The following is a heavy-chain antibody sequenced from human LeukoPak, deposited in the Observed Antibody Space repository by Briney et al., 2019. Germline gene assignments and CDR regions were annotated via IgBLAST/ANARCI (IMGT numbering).Heavy chain of an antibody. V-gene: IGHV1-69*05. Sequence: SVKVSCKASGGTFSSYAISWVRQAPGQGLEWMGGIIPIFGTANYAQKFQGRVTITTDESTSIAYMELSSLRSEDTAVYYCARGRRSGSYYVWSDPWGQGTLVTVSS. CDR1: GGTFSSYA. CDR3: ARGRRSGSYYVWSDP. J-gene: IGHJ5*02. D-gene: IGHD1-26*01. CDR2: IIPIFGTA.